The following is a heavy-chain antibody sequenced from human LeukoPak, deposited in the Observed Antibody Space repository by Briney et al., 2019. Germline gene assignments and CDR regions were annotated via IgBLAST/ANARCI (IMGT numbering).Heavy chain of an antibody. CDR1: GFSFSNYY. CDR3: ARLEYSRSNDAFDI. J-gene: IGHJ3*02. D-gene: IGHD4-11*01. V-gene: IGHV3-11*04. Sequence: PGGSLRLSSAASGFSFSNYYMSWIRQAPGKGLEWISYISSDGRTTYYADSVKGRFTISRDNAKKSVYLEMNSLRAEDTAVYYCARLEYSRSNDAFDIWGQGTMVTVSS. CDR2: ISSDGRTT.